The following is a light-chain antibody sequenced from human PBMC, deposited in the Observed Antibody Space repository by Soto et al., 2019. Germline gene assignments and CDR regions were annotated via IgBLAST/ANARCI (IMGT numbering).Light chain of an antibody. Sequence: EIVLTQSPGTLSLSPGERATLSCRASQSVSSRNLAWYRQKPGQAPSLLIYGASNRATGIPDRFSGSGSGTDFTLTISRLEPEDFAVYYCLRYGDSPPAYTFGQGTKLESK. J-gene: IGKJ2*01. CDR2: GAS. CDR1: QSVSSRN. CDR3: LRYGDSPPAYT. V-gene: IGKV3-20*01.